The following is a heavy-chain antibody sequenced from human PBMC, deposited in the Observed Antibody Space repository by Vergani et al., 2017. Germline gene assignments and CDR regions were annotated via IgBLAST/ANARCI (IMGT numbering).Heavy chain of an antibody. V-gene: IGHV3-43D*03. Sequence: VQLVESGGGVVQPGRSLRLSCAASGFTFDDYAMHWVRQAPGKGLEWVSLISWDGGSTYYADSVKGRFTISRDNSKNSLYLQMNSLRAEDTALYYCAKAVVGSYYEYFDYWGQGTLVTVSS. CDR2: ISWDGGST. D-gene: IGHD1-26*01. CDR3: AKAVVGSYYEYFDY. J-gene: IGHJ4*02. CDR1: GFTFDDYA.